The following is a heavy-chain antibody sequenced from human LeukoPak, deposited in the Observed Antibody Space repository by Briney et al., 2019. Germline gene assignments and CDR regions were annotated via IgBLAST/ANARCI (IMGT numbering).Heavy chain of an antibody. V-gene: IGHV3-74*01. CDR3: ARGRPNYYFDY. J-gene: IGHJ4*02. CDR2: ITSADSST. D-gene: IGHD1-1*01. Sequence: GGSLRLSCAASGFTFSSYWMHWVRHAPGKGLVWVSRITSADSSTSYADSVKGRFTISRDNAKNTLYLQMNSLRAEDTAVYYCARGRPNYYFDYWGQGTLVTVSS. CDR1: GFTFSSYW.